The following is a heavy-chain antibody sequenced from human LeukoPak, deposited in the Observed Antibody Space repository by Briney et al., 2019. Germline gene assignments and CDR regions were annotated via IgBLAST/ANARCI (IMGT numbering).Heavy chain of an antibody. Sequence: SQTLSLTCTVSGASIKSESHHWSWIRQHPGKDLEWIGYIYYTGRTYYNPSPNSRVTISVDTSRNQFSLKMISVTAADTAVYYCARRGDSSVIHGFDIWGQGTMVTVSS. CDR2: IYYTGRT. J-gene: IGHJ3*02. V-gene: IGHV4-31*03. CDR3: ARRGDSSVIHGFDI. D-gene: IGHD2-21*01. CDR1: GASIKSESHH.